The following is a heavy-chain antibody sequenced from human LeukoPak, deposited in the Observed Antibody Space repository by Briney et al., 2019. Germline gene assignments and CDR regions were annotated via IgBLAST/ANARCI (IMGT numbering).Heavy chain of an antibody. V-gene: IGHV4-34*01. CDR1: GGSFSGYY. D-gene: IGHD6-19*01. CDR3: ARGGRASGWYPPQYR. CDR2: INHSGST. Sequence: SETLSLTCAVYGGSFSGYYWSWIRQPPGKGLEWIGEINHSGSTNYNPSLKSRVTISVDTSKNQFSLKLSSVTAADTAVYYCARGGRASGWYPPQYRWGQGTLVTVSS. J-gene: IGHJ4*02.